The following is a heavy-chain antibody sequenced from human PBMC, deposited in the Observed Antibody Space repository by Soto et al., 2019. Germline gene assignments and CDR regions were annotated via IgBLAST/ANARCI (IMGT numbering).Heavy chain of an antibody. Sequence: GGSLRLSCAASGFSFSTYWMHWVRQAPGEGLVSVAHINSDGSTTGYSDSVKGRFTISRDNAKNTLYLQMNSLRAEDTAVYYCAIPYGDPRNYWGQGTLVTVSS. J-gene: IGHJ4*02. CDR1: GFSFSTYW. CDR3: AIPYGDPRNY. CDR2: INSDGSTT. V-gene: IGHV3-74*01. D-gene: IGHD4-17*01.